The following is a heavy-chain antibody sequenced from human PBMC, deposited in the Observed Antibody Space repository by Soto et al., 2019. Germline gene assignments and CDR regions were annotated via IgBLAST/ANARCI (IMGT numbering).Heavy chain of an antibody. J-gene: IGHJ4*02. V-gene: IGHV1-18*04. CDR3: ARVGRRNGWHVRPGDIPY. D-gene: IGHD6-19*01. Sequence: ALVKVSCKASGDRFSSYGLSWVRPAPGQGLEWMGWISVSNGNSKSAEKFQGRITMTIDTFTVTAYMDLKSLRPDDTAMYYCARVGRRNGWHVRPGDIPYWGQGTRVTVSS. CDR2: ISVSNGNS. CDR1: GDRFSSYG.